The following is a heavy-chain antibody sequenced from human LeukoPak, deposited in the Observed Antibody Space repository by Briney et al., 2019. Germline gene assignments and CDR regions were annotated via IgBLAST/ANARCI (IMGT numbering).Heavy chain of an antibody. CDR3: ARAPIPYDRSRTDYRFDP. Sequence: PSETLSLTCSVSGGSISSYYWRWIRQPPGKGLEWIGYIYYSGSTNYNPSLKSRVTISLDTSKSQFSLKLTSVTAADTAVYYCARAPIPYDRSRTDYRFDPWGQGTLVTVSS. V-gene: IGHV4-59*01. CDR1: GGSISSYY. CDR2: IYYSGST. J-gene: IGHJ5*02. D-gene: IGHD3-16*01.